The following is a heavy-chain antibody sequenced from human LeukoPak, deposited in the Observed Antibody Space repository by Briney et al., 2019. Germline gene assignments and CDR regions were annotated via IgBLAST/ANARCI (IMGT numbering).Heavy chain of an antibody. D-gene: IGHD6-19*01. CDR2: IYSGGST. Sequence: PGGSLRLSCAASGFTVSSNYMSWVRQAPGKGLEWVSVIYSGGSTFYADSVQGRFTISRDNSNNTLFLQMNRLRVEDTAVYYCARVGYTSGWYRSWGQGTLVTVSS. J-gene: IGHJ4*02. V-gene: IGHV3-66*01. CDR3: ARVGYTSGWYRS. CDR1: GFTVSSNY.